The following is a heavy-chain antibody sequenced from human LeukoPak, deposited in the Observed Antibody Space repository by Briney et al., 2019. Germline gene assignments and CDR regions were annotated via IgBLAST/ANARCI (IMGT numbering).Heavy chain of an antibody. CDR2: IYYSGST. CDR1: GGSIRTYQ. Sequence: SETLSLTCAVSGGSIRTYQWGWFRQTPGKGLEWIGYIYYSGSTNYNPSLKSRVTISVDTSKNQFSLKLSSVTAADTAVYYCARRPLLWFGELLNDAFDIWGQGTMVTVSS. CDR3: ARRPLLWFGELLNDAFDI. J-gene: IGHJ3*02. V-gene: IGHV4-59*01. D-gene: IGHD3-10*01.